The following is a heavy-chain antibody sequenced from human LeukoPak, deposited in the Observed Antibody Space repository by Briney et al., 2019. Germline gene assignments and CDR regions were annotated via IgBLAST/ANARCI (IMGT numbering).Heavy chain of an antibody. CDR2: FTNDGSRT. D-gene: IGHD3-10*01. CDR3: ANGYYYGSGSYYKEAFDI. Sequence: GGSLRLSCAASGFTFSSHWMHWVRQAPGKGLVWVSRFTNDGSRTNYADSVKGRFTVSRDNTKNTLYLQMNSLRAEDTAVYYCANGYYYGSGSYYKEAFDIWGQGTMVTVSS. J-gene: IGHJ3*02. CDR1: GFTFSSHW. V-gene: IGHV3-74*01.